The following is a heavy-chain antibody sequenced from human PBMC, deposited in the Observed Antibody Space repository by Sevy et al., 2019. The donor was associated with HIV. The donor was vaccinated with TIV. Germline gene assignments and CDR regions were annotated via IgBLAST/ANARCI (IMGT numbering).Heavy chain of an antibody. J-gene: IGHJ4*02. CDR1: GGSISSYY. V-gene: IGHV4-4*07. Sequence: SETLSLTCTVSGGSISSYYWSWIRQPAGKGLEWIGPIYTSGSTNYNPSLKSRVTMSVDTSKNQFSLKLSSVTAADTAVYYCARAQSRISSGWYYFDYWGQGTLVTVSS. D-gene: IGHD6-19*01. CDR3: ARAQSRISSGWYYFDY. CDR2: IYTSGST.